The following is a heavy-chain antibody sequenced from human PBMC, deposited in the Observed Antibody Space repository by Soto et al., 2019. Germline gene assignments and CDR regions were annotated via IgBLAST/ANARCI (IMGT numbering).Heavy chain of an antibody. V-gene: IGHV5-51*01. CDR1: GYSFTTYW. D-gene: IGHD3-9*01. CDR2: IYPGDSRT. J-gene: IGHJ6*02. Sequence: GESLKISCKGAGYSFTTYWIAWVRQMPGKGLECMGIIYPGDSRTTYSPSFQGQVIISADKSISTAYLRWSSLKASDTAMYYCARLGFEYDTLTAYYNVHHYYGLDVWGQGTSVTVSS. CDR3: ARLGFEYDTLTAYYNVHHYYGLDV.